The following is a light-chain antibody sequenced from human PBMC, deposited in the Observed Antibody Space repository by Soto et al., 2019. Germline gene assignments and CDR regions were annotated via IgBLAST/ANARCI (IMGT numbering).Light chain of an antibody. Sequence: QSALTQPASVSGSPGQSITLSCTGTSSDIGNYNYVSWYQQHPGKAPKLIIYEVSDRPSGVSIRFSGSKSGNTASLTISGLQAEVEADYYCSSYTSRSTPYVFGTGTKLTVL. CDR1: SSDIGNYNY. CDR2: EVS. J-gene: IGLJ1*01. V-gene: IGLV2-14*01. CDR3: SSYTSRSTPYV.